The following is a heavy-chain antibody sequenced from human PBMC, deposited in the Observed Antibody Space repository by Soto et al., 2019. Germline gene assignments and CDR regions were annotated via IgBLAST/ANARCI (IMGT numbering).Heavy chain of an antibody. D-gene: IGHD4-17*01. CDR3: AILSTVTTTTSDF. CDR2: VSYDGSSK. Sequence: LRLSCAASGFSFTSFGIHWVRQAPGKGLEWVALVSYDGSSKFYSDSVKGRFALSRDNSKKTVYLQMNSLKTDDTAVYYCAILSTVTTTTSDFWSQGTLVTVSS. CDR1: GFSFTSFG. V-gene: IGHV3-30*03. J-gene: IGHJ4*02.